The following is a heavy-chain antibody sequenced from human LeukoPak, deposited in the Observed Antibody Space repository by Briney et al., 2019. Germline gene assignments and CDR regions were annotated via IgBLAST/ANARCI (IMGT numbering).Heavy chain of an antibody. Sequence: GESLKISCKGSGYSFSTYWIAWVRQMPGKGLEWMGIIYPGDSDTRYSPSFQGQVTISADKSISNAYLQWSSLKASDTAMYYCARRVGSHEYFDYWGQGTLVTVSS. CDR2: IYPGDSDT. CDR3: ARRVGSHEYFDY. CDR1: GYSFSTYW. D-gene: IGHD1-26*01. V-gene: IGHV5-51*01. J-gene: IGHJ4*02.